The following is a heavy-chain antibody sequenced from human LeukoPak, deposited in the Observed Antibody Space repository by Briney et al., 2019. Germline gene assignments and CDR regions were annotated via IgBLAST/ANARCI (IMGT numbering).Heavy chain of an antibody. CDR3: ASRATVANIYFDS. J-gene: IGHJ4*02. Sequence: SETLSLTCSVSGYLINSGYCWGWFRQSPGKGLEWIGSIYSTGDTYDKRSLKRRVSISVDSSNNQFSLKLRSVTAADTAVYYCASRATVANIYFDSWGQGNLVTVSS. V-gene: IGHV4-38-2*02. CDR2: IYSTGDT. D-gene: IGHD5-12*01. CDR1: GYLINSGYC.